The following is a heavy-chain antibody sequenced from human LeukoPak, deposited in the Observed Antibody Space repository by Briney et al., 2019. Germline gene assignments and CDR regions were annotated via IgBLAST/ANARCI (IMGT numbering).Heavy chain of an antibody. V-gene: IGHV3-7*02. D-gene: IGHD5/OR15-5a*01. CDR1: GFRFSSCW. J-gene: IGHJ4*02. CDR3: ARRRYSVYDFDY. CDR2: IKGDGSEK. Sequence: PGGSLRLSCAASGFRFSSCWMSWVRQAPGKGLEWVAIIKGDGSEKAYVDTVKGRFSISRDNAENSVYLQMSSLRAEDTAVYYCARRRYSVYDFDYWGQGTLVTVSS.